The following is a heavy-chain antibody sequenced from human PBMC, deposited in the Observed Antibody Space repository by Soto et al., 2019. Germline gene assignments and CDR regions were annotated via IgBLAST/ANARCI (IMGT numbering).Heavy chain of an antibody. Sequence: GGSLRLSCAASGFTFISYWMSWVRQAPWKGLEWVANIKQDGSEKYYVDSVKGRFTISRDNAKNSLYLQMNSLRAEDTAVYYCARARRLAAGSGGYYYYYGMDVWGQGTTVTVSS. CDR3: ARARRLAAGSGGYYYYYGMDV. D-gene: IGHD6-13*01. V-gene: IGHV3-7*05. CDR1: GFTFISYW. CDR2: IKQDGSEK. J-gene: IGHJ6*02.